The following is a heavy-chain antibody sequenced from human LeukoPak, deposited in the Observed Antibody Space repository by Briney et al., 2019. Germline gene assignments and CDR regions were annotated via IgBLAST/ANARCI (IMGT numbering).Heavy chain of an antibody. J-gene: IGHJ3*02. Sequence: GGSLRLSCAASGFTFSSYAMHWVRQAPGKGLEWVAVISYDGSNKYYADSVKGRFTISRDNSKKTLYLKMNSLRAEDTAIYYCARDQHYYDFWSGHLAAFDIWGQGTMVTVSS. D-gene: IGHD3-3*01. CDR3: ARDQHYYDFWSGHLAAFDI. CDR2: ISYDGSNK. V-gene: IGHV3-30*04. CDR1: GFTFSSYA.